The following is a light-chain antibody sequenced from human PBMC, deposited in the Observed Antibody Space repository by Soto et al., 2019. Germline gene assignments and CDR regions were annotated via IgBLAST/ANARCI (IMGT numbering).Light chain of an antibody. J-gene: IGLJ1*01. CDR2: DVS. V-gene: IGLV2-14*01. Sequence: SVLTQPASVSGSPGQSITISCTGTSSDVGGYNSVSWYQQHPGKAPKLMIYDVSSRPSGVSNRFSGSKSGNTASLTISGLQAEVEADYYCCSYTSGSTLYVFGTGTKLTVL. CDR3: CSYTSGSTLYV. CDR1: SSDVGGYNS.